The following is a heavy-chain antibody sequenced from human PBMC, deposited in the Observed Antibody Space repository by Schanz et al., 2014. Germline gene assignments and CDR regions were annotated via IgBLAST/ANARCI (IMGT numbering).Heavy chain of an antibody. Sequence: DVQLLESGGGLVQPGGSLRLSCAASGFTFSSYAMSWVRQAPGKGLEWVSGISGSGGSTYYADSVKGRFTISRDNSKTTLSLQRNSLRAEDTAVYYCAKGLYYDNTGGGFDYWGQGTLVTVSS. D-gene: IGHD3-16*01. CDR2: ISGSGGST. CDR3: AKGLYYDNTGGGFDY. J-gene: IGHJ4*02. V-gene: IGHV3-23*01. CDR1: GFTFSSYA.